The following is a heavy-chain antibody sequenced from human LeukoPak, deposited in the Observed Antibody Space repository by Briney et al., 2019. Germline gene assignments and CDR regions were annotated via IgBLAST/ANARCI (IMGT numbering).Heavy chain of an antibody. D-gene: IGHD3-3*01. V-gene: IGHV4-61*02. J-gene: IGHJ4*02. CDR3: ASEGVVRYLFDY. CDR2: IYTSGIT. Sequence: SQTLSLTCTVSGDSISSGSYYWSWIRQPAGKRLEWIGRIYTSGITNYNPSLKSRVTISVDTSKNQFSLKLSSVTAADTAFYYCASEGVVRYLFDYWGQGTLVTASS. CDR1: GDSISSGSYY.